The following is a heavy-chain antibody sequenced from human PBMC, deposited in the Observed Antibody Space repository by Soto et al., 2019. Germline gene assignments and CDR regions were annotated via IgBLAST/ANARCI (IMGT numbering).Heavy chain of an antibody. CDR3: ARGDCVGGTCYSLAACFYYYMDV. CDR1: GFTFGNYW. Sequence: EVQLVESGGGLVQPGGSLRLSCAASGFTFGNYWMYWVRQAPGKGLVWVSRINSDGSVSSYADSVKGRLTISRDNVKNTLYFQMTTRRVDDTAAYYCARGDCVGGTCYSLAACFYYYMDVWGKGTTVTVFS. J-gene: IGHJ6*03. D-gene: IGHD2-15*01. V-gene: IGHV3-74*01. CDR2: INSDGSVS.